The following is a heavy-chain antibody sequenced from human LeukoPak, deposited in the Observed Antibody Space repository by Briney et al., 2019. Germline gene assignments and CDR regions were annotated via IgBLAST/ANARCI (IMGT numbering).Heavy chain of an antibody. CDR1: GYTFTSYD. J-gene: IGHJ4*02. V-gene: IGHV1-69*13. CDR3: AKGSGSYKPGDY. D-gene: IGHD3-10*01. CDR2: IIPIFGTA. Sequence: SVKVSCKASGYTFTSYDISWVRQATGQGLEWMGGIIPIFGTANYAQKFQGRVTITADESTSTAYMELSSLRSEDTAMYYCAKGSGSYKPGDYWGQGTLVTVSS.